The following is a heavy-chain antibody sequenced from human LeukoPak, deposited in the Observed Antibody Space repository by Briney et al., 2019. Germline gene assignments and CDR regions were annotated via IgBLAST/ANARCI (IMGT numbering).Heavy chain of an antibody. CDR3: ARDKDSSGYYLKRPFDY. V-gene: IGHV1-18*01. Sequence: ASVKVSCKASGYTFTSYGISWVRQAPGQGLEWMGWISAYNGNTNYAQKLQGRVTMTTDTSTSTAYMELRSLRSDDTAVYYCARDKDSSGYYLKRPFDYWAREPWSPSPQ. CDR1: GYTFTSYG. J-gene: IGHJ4*02. D-gene: IGHD3-22*01. CDR2: ISAYNGNT.